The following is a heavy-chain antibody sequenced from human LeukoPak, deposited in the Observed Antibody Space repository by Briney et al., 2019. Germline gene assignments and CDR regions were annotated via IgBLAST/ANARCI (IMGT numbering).Heavy chain of an antibody. CDR2: ISYDGSNK. CDR1: GFTFSSYG. J-gene: IGHJ4*02. V-gene: IGHV3-30*18. CDR3: AKAGWTYYDILRREYYFDY. D-gene: IGHD3-9*01. Sequence: GGSLRLSCAASGFTFSSYGMHWVRQAPGKGLEWVAVISYDGSNKYYADSVKGRFTISRDNSKNTLYLQMNSLRAEDTAVYYCAKAGWTYYDILRREYYFDYWGQGTLVTVSS.